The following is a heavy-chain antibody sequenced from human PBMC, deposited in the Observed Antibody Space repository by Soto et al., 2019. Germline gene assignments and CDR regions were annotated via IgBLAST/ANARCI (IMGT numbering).Heavy chain of an antibody. CDR2: ISYDGSHR. Sequence: QVQLVESAGGVVQPGTALRLSCSASGFSFDAYGMHWVRQTPGKGLEWVAVISYDGSHRTYGDSVKGRFTISRDNSKNSVHLQMNSLRAEDTALYYCTKEVRVYGGFDPNSYFENWGQGTQVTVSS. D-gene: IGHD5-12*01. J-gene: IGHJ4*02. V-gene: IGHV3-30*18. CDR1: GFSFDAYG. CDR3: TKEVRVYGGFDPNSYFEN.